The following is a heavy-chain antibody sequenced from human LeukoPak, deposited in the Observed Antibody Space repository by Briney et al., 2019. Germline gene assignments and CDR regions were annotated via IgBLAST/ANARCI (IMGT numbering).Heavy chain of an antibody. Sequence: PSETLSLTCTVSGYSISSGYYWGWIRQPPGKGLEWIGSIYHSGSTYYNPSLKSRVTISVDTSKNQFSLKLSSVTAADTAVYYCARQNGTLVSVGGFEDLYYYYGMDVWGQGTTVTVSS. CDR3: ARQNGTLVSVGGFEDLYYYYGMDV. D-gene: IGHD5-12*01. J-gene: IGHJ6*02. V-gene: IGHV4-38-2*02. CDR1: GYSISSGYY. CDR2: IYHSGST.